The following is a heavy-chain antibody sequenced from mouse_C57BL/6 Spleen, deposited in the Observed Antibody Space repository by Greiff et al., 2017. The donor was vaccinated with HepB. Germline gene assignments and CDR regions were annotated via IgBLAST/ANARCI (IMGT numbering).Heavy chain of an antibody. CDR2: IYPGNSDT. CDR1: GYTFTSYW. J-gene: IGHJ3*01. D-gene: IGHD1-1*01. CDR3: TGNYYGSSWFAY. Sequence: EVQLQQSGTVLARPGASVKMSCKTSGYTFTSYWMHWVKQRPGQGLEWIGAIYPGNSDTSYNQKFKGKAKLTAVTSASTAYMELSSLTNEDSAVYYCTGNYYGSSWFAYCGQGTLVTVSA. V-gene: IGHV1-5*01.